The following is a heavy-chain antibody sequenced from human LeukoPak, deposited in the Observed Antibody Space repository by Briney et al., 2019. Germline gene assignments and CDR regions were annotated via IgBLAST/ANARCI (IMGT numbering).Heavy chain of an antibody. CDR3: ARGPFKTYDFWSGYYRDPAGAFDN. D-gene: IGHD3-3*01. CDR1: GYTFTSYD. V-gene: IGHV1-8*01. CDR2: MNPNSGNT. J-gene: IGHJ3*02. Sequence: GASVKVSCKASGYTFTSYDINWVRQATGQGLEWMGWMNPNSGNTGYAQKFQGRVTMTRNTSISTAYMELSSLRSEDTAVYYCARGPFKTYDFWSGYYRDPAGAFDNWGQGTMVTVSS.